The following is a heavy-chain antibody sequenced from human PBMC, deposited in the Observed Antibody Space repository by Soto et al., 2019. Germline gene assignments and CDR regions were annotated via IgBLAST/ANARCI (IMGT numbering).Heavy chain of an antibody. J-gene: IGHJ4*02. CDR2: IWYDGSSK. D-gene: IGHD5-18*01. V-gene: IGHV3-33*08. Sequence: AVVLLRLSCTVAEFNFISYAMSLISPAQGKGLEWVAFIWYDGSSKYYADSVKGRFTISRDTSKNTLFLQMNSLRADDTALYYCARDDTYGLGFDYWGQGPRVTGSA. CDR3: ARDDTYGLGFDY. CDR1: EFNFISYA.